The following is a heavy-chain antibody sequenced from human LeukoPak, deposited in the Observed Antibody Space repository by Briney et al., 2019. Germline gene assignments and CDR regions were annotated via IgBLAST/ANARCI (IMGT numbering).Heavy chain of an antibody. D-gene: IGHD3-10*01. CDR3: AREITMVRGVIINGLDY. CDR2: ISAYNGNT. CDR1: GGTFSSYA. J-gene: IGHJ4*02. V-gene: IGHV1-18*01. Sequence: ASVKVSCKASGGTFSSYAISWVRQAPGQGLEWMGWISAYNGNTNYAQKLQGRVTMTTDTSTSTAYMELRSLRSDDTAVYYCAREITMVRGVIINGLDYWGQGTLVTVSS.